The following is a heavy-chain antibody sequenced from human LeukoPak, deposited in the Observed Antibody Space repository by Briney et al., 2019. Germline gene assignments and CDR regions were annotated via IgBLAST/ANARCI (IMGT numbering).Heavy chain of an antibody. V-gene: IGHV3-21*01. D-gene: IGHD4-11*01. CDR2: ISSSTYI. CDR3: ARASLIFSDYIDYFDY. CDR1: GFTFSSYS. J-gene: IGHJ4*02. Sequence: GGSLRLSCAASGFTFSSYSMNWVRQAPGKGLEWVAAISSSTYIYYADSVAGRFTISRDNAKNSLYLQLNSLSAEDTAVYYCARASLIFSDYIDYFDYWGQGTLVTVSS.